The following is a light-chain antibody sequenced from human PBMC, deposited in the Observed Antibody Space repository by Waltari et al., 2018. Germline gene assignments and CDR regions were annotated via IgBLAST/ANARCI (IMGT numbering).Light chain of an antibody. CDR2: EVS. CDR1: SSDIGAYNH. V-gene: IGLV2-14*01. Sequence: QSALTQPASVSGSPGPSITISCSGTSSDIGAYNHVTWYQQHPGKAPQLMIYEVSNRPSGVSNRFSGSKSGNTASLTISGLQADDESHYYCTSFTSSATWVFGGGTKVTVL. CDR3: TSFTSSATWV. J-gene: IGLJ3*02.